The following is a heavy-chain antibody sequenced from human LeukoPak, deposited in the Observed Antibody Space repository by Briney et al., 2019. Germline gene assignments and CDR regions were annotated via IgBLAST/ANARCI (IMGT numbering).Heavy chain of an antibody. D-gene: IGHD5-12*01. CDR2: ISRGGVSL. CDR1: GFSYSSYT. V-gene: IGHV3-21*01. J-gene: IGHJ5*01. Sequence: PGGSPTLSWVAAGFSYSSYTMNWVRHPPGEGLEWVSSISRGGVSLYYADSGKGRFTISTDNAKNALYLQMDSLRAENTAVYYCARRGYSGSDPPDSWGEGTLVTVS. CDR3: ARRGYSGSDPPDS.